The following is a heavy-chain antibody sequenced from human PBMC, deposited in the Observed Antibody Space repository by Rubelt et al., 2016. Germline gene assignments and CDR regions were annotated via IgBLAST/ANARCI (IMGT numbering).Heavy chain of an antibody. CDR1: GGSISSSSYY. Sequence: QLQLQESGPGLVKPSETLSLSCTVSGGSISSSSYYWGWIRQPPGKGLEWIGSIYYSGSTYYNPSLKSRVTISVDTSKNQFSRKLCSVTAADTAVYYCAGSWAWTARKDAFDIWGQGTTVSVAS. J-gene: IGHJ3*02. CDR2: IYYSGST. V-gene: IGHV4-39*01. D-gene: IGHD6-6*01. CDR3: AGSWAWTARKDAFDI.